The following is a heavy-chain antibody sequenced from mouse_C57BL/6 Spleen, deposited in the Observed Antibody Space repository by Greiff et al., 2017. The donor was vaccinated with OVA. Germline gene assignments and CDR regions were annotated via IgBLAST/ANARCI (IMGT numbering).Heavy chain of an antibody. D-gene: IGHD1-1*01. CDR2: ISSGSSTI. J-gene: IGHJ1*03. V-gene: IGHV5-17*01. CDR1: GFTFSDYG. Sequence: EVMLVESGGGLVKPGGSLKLSCAASGFTFSDYGMHWVRQAPEKGLEWVAYISSGSSTIYYADTVKGRFTIYRDNAKNTLFLQMTSLWSEDTAMYYCARPGYYGSSYDCYFDVWGTGTTVTVSS. CDR3: ARPGYYGSSYDCYFDV.